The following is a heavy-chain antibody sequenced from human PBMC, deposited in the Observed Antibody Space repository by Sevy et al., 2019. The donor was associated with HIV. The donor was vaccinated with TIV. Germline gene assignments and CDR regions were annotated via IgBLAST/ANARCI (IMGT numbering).Heavy chain of an antibody. CDR2: MKEDGSER. J-gene: IGHJ4*02. CDR3: VREGVGGYSYSLDC. D-gene: IGHD5-18*01. V-gene: IGHV3-7*01. CDR1: GFTFSSYW. Sequence: GGSLRLSCAASGFTFSSYWMSWVRQAPGKGLEWVATMKEDGSERNYVDSVKGRFTISRDNAKNSLYPQMNSLRAEDTAVYYCVREGVGGYSYSLDCWGQGTLVTVSS.